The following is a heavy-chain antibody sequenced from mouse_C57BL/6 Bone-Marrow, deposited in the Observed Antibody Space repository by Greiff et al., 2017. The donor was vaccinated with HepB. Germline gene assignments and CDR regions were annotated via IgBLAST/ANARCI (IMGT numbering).Heavy chain of an antibody. D-gene: IGHD1-1*01. CDR2: ISYDGSN. CDR1: GYSITSGYY. J-gene: IGHJ4*01. V-gene: IGHV3-6*01. Sequence: DVKLQESGPGLVKPSQSLSLTCSVSGYSITSGYYWNWIRQFPGNKLEWMGYISYDGSNNYNPSFKNRSPITRDTSKNQFFLKLNSVTTEDTATDYCARVTTVVATRYYAMDYWGQGTSVTVSS. CDR3: ARVTTVVATRYYAMDY.